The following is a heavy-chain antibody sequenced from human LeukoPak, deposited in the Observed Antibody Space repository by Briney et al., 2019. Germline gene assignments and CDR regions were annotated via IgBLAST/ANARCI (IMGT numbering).Heavy chain of an antibody. CDR3: ARGRWFGELLN. V-gene: IGHV4-34*01. Sequence: SETLSLNCAVYGGSFSGWYWSWIRQPPGKGLEWIGDINHNGSTNYNPSLKRRVTISVDTSKNQVSLKLSSVTAADTAVYYCARGRWFGELLNWGQGTQVTVSS. J-gene: IGHJ4*02. CDR2: INHNGST. D-gene: IGHD3-10*01. CDR1: GGSFSGWY.